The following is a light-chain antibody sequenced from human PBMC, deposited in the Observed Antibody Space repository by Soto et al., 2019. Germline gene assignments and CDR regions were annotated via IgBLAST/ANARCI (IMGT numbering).Light chain of an antibody. CDR1: SSDIGDYNY. CDR2: DVS. V-gene: IGLV2-14*01. J-gene: IGLJ1*01. Sequence: QSVLTQPASVSGSPGQSITISCTGTSSDIGDYNYVSWYQQLPGKAPKLMIYDVSDRPSGVSNRFSGSKSGNTASLTISGLQAEDEADYYCNSYTSNNTQVFGTGTKVTVL. CDR3: NSYTSNNTQV.